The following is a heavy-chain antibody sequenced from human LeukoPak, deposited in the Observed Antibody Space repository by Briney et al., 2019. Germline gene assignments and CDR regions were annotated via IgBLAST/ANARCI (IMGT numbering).Heavy chain of an antibody. CDR1: GGSISSSSDY. CDR3: ARDHGDALVYY. V-gene: IGHV4-39*07. Sequence: KSSETLSLTCTVSGGSISSSSDYWGWIRQPPGKGLEWIGSIYYSGTTHYTPSLKSRVTISVDTSKNQFSLKLRSVTAADTAVYYCARDHGDALVYYWGQGTLVTVSS. D-gene: IGHD6-6*01. J-gene: IGHJ4*02. CDR2: IYYSGTT.